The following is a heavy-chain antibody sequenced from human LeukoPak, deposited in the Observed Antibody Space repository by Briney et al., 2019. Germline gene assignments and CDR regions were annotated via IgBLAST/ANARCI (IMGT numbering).Heavy chain of an antibody. CDR3: ARTHGYDIFSY. V-gene: IGHV4-4*07. Sequence: SETLSLTCTVSGGSISSYYWNWIRQPAGKGLEWIGRVYTSGSTNCNLSLKSRVTMSLDTSKNQFSLRLTSVTAADTAVYYCARTHGYDIFSYWGQGTLVTVSS. J-gene: IGHJ4*02. D-gene: IGHD3-9*01. CDR2: VYTSGST. CDR1: GGSISSYY.